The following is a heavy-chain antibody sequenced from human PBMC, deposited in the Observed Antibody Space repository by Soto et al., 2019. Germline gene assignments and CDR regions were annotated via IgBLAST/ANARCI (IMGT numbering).Heavy chain of an antibody. CDR1: GYTFTNYG. J-gene: IGHJ6*02. CDR3: TRGLPDCSSGRCQYGLDV. CDR2: ISAYNGNT. V-gene: IGHV1-18*04. Sequence: QVQLVQSGAEVKKPWASVTVSCKASGYTFTNYGITWVRQAPGQGLEWMGWISAYNGNTTYAQKVQGRVTMTTDTSTSTAHMELRSLRSDDTAVYYCTRGLPDCSSGRCQYGLDVWGQGTTVTVSS. D-gene: IGHD2-15*01.